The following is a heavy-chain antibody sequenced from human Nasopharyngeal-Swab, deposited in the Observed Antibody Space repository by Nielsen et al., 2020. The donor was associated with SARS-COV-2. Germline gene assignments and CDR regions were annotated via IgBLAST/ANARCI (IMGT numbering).Heavy chain of an antibody. J-gene: IGHJ6*02. CDR2: ISSSSSTI. CDR1: GFTFSSYS. CDR3: ARDLAVDRYYYYYGMDV. Sequence: GGSLRLSCAASGFTFSSYSMNWVRQAPGKGLEWVSYISSSSSTIYYADSVKGRFTISRDNAKNSLYLQMNSLRDEDTAVYYCARDLAVDRYYYYYGMDVWGQGTTVTVSS. V-gene: IGHV3-48*02. D-gene: IGHD4-23*01.